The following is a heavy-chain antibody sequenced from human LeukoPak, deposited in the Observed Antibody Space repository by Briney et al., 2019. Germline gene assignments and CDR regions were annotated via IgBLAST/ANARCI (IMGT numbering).Heavy chain of an antibody. V-gene: IGHV4-4*07. J-gene: IGHJ6*03. CDR1: GGSITNFF. Sequence: KASETLSLTCSVSGGSITNFFWTWSRQPAGKGLEYIGRIYASGSIDYNPSLKSRVTMSVDTSNNQFSLNLTSVTAADTALSFCARSARFNYFYLDVWGKGTSVTVSS. CDR3: ARSARFNYFYLDV. D-gene: IGHD2-15*01. CDR2: IYASGSI.